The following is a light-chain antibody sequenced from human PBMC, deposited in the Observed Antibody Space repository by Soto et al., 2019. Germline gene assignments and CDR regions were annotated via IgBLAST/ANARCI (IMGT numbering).Light chain of an antibody. CDR2: GAS. J-gene: IGKJ1*01. Sequence: EIVLTQSPGTLSLSPGERATLSCRASQSVSSSYLAWYQQKPGQAPRLLIYGASTRATGIPARFSGSGSGTEFTLTISRLQSEDFAVYHCQQYNNWPLTFGQGTKVDIK. CDR1: QSVSSSY. V-gene: IGKV3-15*01. CDR3: QQYNNWPLT.